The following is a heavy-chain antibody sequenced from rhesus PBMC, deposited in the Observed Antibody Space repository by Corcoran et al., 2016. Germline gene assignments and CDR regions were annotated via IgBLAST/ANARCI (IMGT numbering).Heavy chain of an antibody. CDR1: GGSLSNHW. CDR2: VSGSGGTS. Sequence: QLQLPESGPGLVKPSQTLSLSCPFSGGSLSNHWCTWIRPPPGKGLEGSGRVSGSGGTSNYNPSLKSRVTISTDTSKSQFSLKLSSVTAADTAVYYCARTPWSTDYWGQGVLVTVSS. D-gene: IGHD6-13*01. CDR3: ARTPWSTDY. J-gene: IGHJ4*01. V-gene: IGHV4-173*01.